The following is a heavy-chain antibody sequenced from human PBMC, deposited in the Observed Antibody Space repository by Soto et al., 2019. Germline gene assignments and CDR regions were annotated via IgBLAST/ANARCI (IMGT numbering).Heavy chain of an antibody. CDR2: IYSGGCT. Sequence: GGSLRLSCAASGFTVSSNYMSWVRQAPGKGLEWVSVIYSGGCTYYADSVKGRFTISRHNSKNTLYLQMNSLRAEDTAVYYCARVDTVVADAFDIWGQGTMVTVSS. CDR3: ARVDTVVADAFDI. D-gene: IGHD2-15*01. CDR1: GFTVSSNY. V-gene: IGHV3-53*04. J-gene: IGHJ3*02.